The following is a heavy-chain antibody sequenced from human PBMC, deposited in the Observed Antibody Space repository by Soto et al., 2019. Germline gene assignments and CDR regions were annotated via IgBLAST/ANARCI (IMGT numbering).Heavy chain of an antibody. CDR2: IIPISETT. CDR3: ARSQGSSTSLEIYYYYYYGMDV. D-gene: IGHD2-2*01. Sequence: QVPLVQSGAEVKKPGSSVKVSCKASGGTFSSYAISWVRQAPGQGLEWMGGIIPISETTNYAQKFQGRVTITADESKSTAYMELSSLRSEDTAVYYCARSQGSSTSLEIYYYYYYGMDVWGQGTTVTVSS. J-gene: IGHJ6*02. CDR1: GGTFSSYA. V-gene: IGHV1-69*01.